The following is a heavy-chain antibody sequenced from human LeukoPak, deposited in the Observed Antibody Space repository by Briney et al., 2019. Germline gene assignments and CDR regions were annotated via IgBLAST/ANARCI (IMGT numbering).Heavy chain of an antibody. CDR3: ARDQPLGSLLRYFDY. CDR1: GFTFSSYDM. J-gene: IGHJ4*02. CDR2: IYHRGST. V-gene: IGHV4-4*02. D-gene: IGHD3-9*01. Sequence: PGGSLRLSCAASGFTFSSYDMNWVRQPPGKGLEWIGEIYHRGSTNYNPSLKSRVTISVDKSKNQFSLKLSSVTAADTAVYYCARDQPLGSLLRYFDYWGQGTLVTVSS.